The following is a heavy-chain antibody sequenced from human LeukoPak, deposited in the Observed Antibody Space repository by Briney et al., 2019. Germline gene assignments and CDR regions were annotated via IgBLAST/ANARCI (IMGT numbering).Heavy chain of an antibody. D-gene: IGHD3-22*01. CDR2: IYYSGST. J-gene: IGHJ4*02. CDR3: ARVMYYDSSGYYLNQYYFDY. Sequence: SETLSLTCTASGGSISSYYWSWIRQPPGKGLEWIGYIYYSGSTNYNPSLESRVTISVDTSKNQFSLKLSSVTAADTAVYYCARVMYYDSSGYYLNQYYFDYWGQGTLVTVSS. V-gene: IGHV4-59*01. CDR1: GGSISSYY.